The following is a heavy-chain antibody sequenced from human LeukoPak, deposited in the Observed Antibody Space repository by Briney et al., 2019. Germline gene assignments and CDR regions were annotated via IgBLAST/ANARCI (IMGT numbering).Heavy chain of an antibody. Sequence: GALRLSCAASGFTFSTHGMHWVRQAPGKGLEYVSGIGPDGGTTYYAKSVKGRFTISRDNSKNMVYLQMGSLRADDMAVYYCARGAQLTDYWGQGTLVTVSS. D-gene: IGHD6-13*01. CDR3: ARGAQLTDY. V-gene: IGHV3-64*01. CDR2: IGPDGGTT. CDR1: GFTFSTHG. J-gene: IGHJ4*02.